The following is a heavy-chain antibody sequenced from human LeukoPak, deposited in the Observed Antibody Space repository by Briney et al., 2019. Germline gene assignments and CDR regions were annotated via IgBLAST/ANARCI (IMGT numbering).Heavy chain of an antibody. V-gene: IGHV3-30*04. CDR2: ISYDGSNK. D-gene: IGHD2-15*01. Sequence: GGSPRLSCAASGFTFSSYAMHWVRQAPGKGLEWVAVISYDGSNKYYADSVKGRFTISRDNSKNTLYLQMNSLRAEDTAVYYCAREAADWGQGTLVTVSS. CDR1: GFTFSSYA. J-gene: IGHJ4*02. CDR3: AREAAD.